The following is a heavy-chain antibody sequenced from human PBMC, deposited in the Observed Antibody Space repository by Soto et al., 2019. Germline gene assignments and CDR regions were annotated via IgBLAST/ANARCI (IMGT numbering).Heavy chain of an antibody. V-gene: IGHV4-39*01. D-gene: IGHD3-10*01. CDR2: IYYSGTT. Sequence: QLQLQESGPGLVKPSETLSLTCAVSGGSITTSSHYWGWVRQPPGKGLEWIGSIYYSGTTYYNPSLKSRVTISVDTSKNQFSLKLSSVTAADTAVFYCARQGVGCGSGTYRPFDIWGQGTMVTVSS. CDR3: ARQGVGCGSGTYRPFDI. CDR1: GGSITTSSHY. J-gene: IGHJ3*02.